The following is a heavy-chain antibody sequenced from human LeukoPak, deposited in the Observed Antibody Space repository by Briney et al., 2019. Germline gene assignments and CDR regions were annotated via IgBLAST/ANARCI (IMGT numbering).Heavy chain of an antibody. V-gene: IGHV3-7*01. D-gene: IGHD2-21*01. J-gene: IGHJ6*02. CDR3: ARYCGGDCYGMDV. CDR2: INQDGSEK. Sequence: GGSLRLSCVASGFIFNNFWMSWVRQASGKGPEWVVNINQDGSEKTYVDSVKGRFSISRDNAKKLLYLQMNSLRAEDTAVYYCARYCGGDCYGMDVWGQGTTVTVSS. CDR1: GFIFNNFW.